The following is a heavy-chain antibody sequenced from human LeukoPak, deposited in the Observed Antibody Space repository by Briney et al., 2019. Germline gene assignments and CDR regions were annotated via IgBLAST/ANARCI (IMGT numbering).Heavy chain of an antibody. CDR3: ARGPGDSYQLLSGNYYYYYMDV. D-gene: IGHD2-2*01. J-gene: IGHJ6*03. CDR1: GGSINSSGYY. CDR2: HYYSGSI. Sequence: SETLSLTCTVSGGSINSSGYYWGWIRQPPGKGLEWIGSHYYSGSIYYNPSLKSRVTISVDTSKNQFYLKLSSVTAAETAVYYCARGPGDSYQLLSGNYYYYYMDVWGKGTTVTVSS. V-gene: IGHV4-39*01.